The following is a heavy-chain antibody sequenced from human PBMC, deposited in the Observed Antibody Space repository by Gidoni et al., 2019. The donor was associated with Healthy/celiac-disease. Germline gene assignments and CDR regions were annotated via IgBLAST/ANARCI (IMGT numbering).Heavy chain of an antibody. Sequence: QVQLVESGGGVVQPGRSLRHSCAASGFTFSSYGLHWVRQASGKGMEWVVGISYDGSNKYYEDSVKGRFTISRDNSKNTLYLQMNSLRAEDTAVYYCAKVEENDVWGSYRYNDAFDIWGQGTMVTVSS. CDR3: AKVEENDVWGSYRYNDAFDI. V-gene: IGHV3-30*18. CDR1: GFTFSSYG. J-gene: IGHJ3*02. D-gene: IGHD3-16*02. CDR2: ISYDGSNK.